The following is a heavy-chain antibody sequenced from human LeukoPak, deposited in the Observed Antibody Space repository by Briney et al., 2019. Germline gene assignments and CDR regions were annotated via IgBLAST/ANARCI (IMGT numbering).Heavy chain of an antibody. Sequence: TSETLSLTCAVSGGSISSGGYSWSWIRQPPGKGLEWIGYIYHSGSTYYNPSLMSRVTISVDRSKNQFSLKLSSVTAADTAVYYCAARSTYYYDSSGYYSWGQGTLVTVSS. CDR3: AARSTYYYDSSGYYS. CDR2: IYHSGST. CDR1: GGSISSGGYS. J-gene: IGHJ4*02. D-gene: IGHD3-22*01. V-gene: IGHV4-30-2*01.